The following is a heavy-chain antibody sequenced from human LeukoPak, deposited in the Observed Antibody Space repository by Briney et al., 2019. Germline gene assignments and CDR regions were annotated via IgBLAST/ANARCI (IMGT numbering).Heavy chain of an antibody. CDR1: GFTFSTYG. J-gene: IGHJ4*02. Sequence: PGGSLRLSCAASGFTFSTYGMHRVRHAPDKGLVWVAVISYAGSNKYYAVSVKGRFNVSRDNSKKTLYLQMNSLRAEDTAVYYCVKDKTTVTMYFDYWGQGHLVTVSS. CDR3: VKDKTTVTMYFDY. D-gene: IGHD4-17*01. V-gene: IGHV3-30*18. CDR2: ISYAGSNK.